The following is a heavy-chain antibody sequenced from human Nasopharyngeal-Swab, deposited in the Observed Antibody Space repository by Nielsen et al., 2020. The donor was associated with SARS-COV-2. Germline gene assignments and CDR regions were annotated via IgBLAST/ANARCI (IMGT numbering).Heavy chain of an antibody. CDR2: IWYDGSNK. D-gene: IGHD3-22*01. J-gene: IGHJ3*02. V-gene: IGHV3-30*02. CDR1: GFTFSTYA. CDR3: ATDAPGSGFALDT. Sequence: GESLKISCAASGFTFSTYAMHWLRQAPGKGLEWVTFIWYDGSNKEYADAVKGRFTISRDNSKNTVFLQMNSLRVEDTAVYYCATDAPGSGFALDTWGQGTMVTVLS.